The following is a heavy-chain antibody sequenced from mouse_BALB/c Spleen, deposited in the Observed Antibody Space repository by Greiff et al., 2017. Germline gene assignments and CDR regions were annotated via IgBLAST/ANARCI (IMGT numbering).Heavy chain of an antibody. Sequence: VKLLQSGAELMKPGASVKISCKATGYTFSSYCIEWVKQRPGHGLEWIGEILPGSGSTNYNEKFKGKATFTADTSSNTAYLQLSSLTSEDSAVYDSASEDGSSDYWGQGTTLTVSS. CDR2: ILPGSGST. D-gene: IGHD2-3*01. CDR1: GYTFSSYC. V-gene: IGHV1-9*01. CDR3: ASEDGSSDY. J-gene: IGHJ2*01.